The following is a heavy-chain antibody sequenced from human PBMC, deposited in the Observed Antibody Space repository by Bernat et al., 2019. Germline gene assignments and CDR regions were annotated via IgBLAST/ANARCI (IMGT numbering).Heavy chain of an antibody. CDR1: GYTFTTYY. J-gene: IGHJ4*02. V-gene: IGHV1-46*01. CDR3: ASAYTWNDGFDY. Sequence: QVQLVQSGAEVMKPGASVKVSCMASGYTFTTYYVHCVRQAPGQGLEWMGVINPGGGRTTFAQKFQGGVTMTRDTTTSTVHMELSSLRSEDTAVYYCASAYTWNDGFDYWGQGTLVTVSS. D-gene: IGHD1-1*01. CDR2: INPGGGRT.